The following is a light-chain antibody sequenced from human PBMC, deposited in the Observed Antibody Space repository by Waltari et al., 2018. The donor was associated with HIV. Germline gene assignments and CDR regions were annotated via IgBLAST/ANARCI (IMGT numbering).Light chain of an antibody. CDR2: EVS. CDR3: SSYGDNIRVL. CDR1: SSDIGAYDS. Sequence: QSALTQPPSASGSLGQSVTLSCTGPSSDIGAYDSVSWFQQHPNNAPKLLLYEVSKRPSGVPDRFSGSRSGETAFLSVSGLQPDDTAGYFCSSYGDNIRVLFGGGTNLTVL. J-gene: IGLJ2*01. V-gene: IGLV2-8*01.